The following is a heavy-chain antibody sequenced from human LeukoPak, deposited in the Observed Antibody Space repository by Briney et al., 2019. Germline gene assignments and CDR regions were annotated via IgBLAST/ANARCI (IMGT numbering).Heavy chain of an antibody. J-gene: IGHJ4*02. Sequence: SETLTLTCTVSGGSIGSDYWTWIRQPPGKGLEYIGYIYYTGGTNYNPSLKSRVTISVDTSKNQFSLKLSSVTAADTAVYFCAKYGNSGWVIDNWGQGTLVTVSS. D-gene: IGHD6-19*01. CDR1: GGSIGSDY. V-gene: IGHV4-59*08. CDR2: IYYTGGT. CDR3: AKYGNSGWVIDN.